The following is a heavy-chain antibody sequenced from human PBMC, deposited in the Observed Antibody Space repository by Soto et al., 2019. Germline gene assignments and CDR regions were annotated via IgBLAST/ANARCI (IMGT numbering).Heavy chain of an antibody. Sequence: PSETLSLTCTVSGGSISSYYWSWIRQPPGKGLEWIGYIYYSGSTNYNPSLKSRFTISVDTSKNQFSLKLSSVTAADTAVYYCARDQRYNWFDPWGQGTLVTVSS. CDR2: IYYSGST. CDR1: GGSISSYY. CDR3: ARDQRYNWFDP. V-gene: IGHV4-59*01. J-gene: IGHJ5*02.